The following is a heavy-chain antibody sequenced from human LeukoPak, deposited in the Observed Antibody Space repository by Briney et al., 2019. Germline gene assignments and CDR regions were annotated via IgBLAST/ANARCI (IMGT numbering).Heavy chain of an antibody. J-gene: IGHJ3*02. Sequence: SETLSLTCTVSGGSISSYYWSWIRQPPGKGLEWIGYIYYSGSTNHNPSLKSRVTISVDTSKNQFSLKLSSVTAADTAVYYCARHRYFQKPPTPFDAFDIWGQGTMVTVSS. CDR3: ARHRYFQKPPTPFDAFDI. V-gene: IGHV4-59*08. D-gene: IGHD2/OR15-2a*01. CDR1: GGSISSYY. CDR2: IYYSGST.